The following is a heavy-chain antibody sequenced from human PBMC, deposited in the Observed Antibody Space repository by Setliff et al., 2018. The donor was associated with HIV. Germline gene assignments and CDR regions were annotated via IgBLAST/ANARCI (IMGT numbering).Heavy chain of an antibody. CDR3: ARAEQWLVIDAFDI. J-gene: IGHJ3*02. CDR2: IYTSGST. D-gene: IGHD6-19*01. V-gene: IGHV4-61*09. CDR1: GGSISSGSYY. Sequence: SETLSLTCTVSGGSISSGSYYWSWIRQPAGKGLEWIGHIYTSGSTNYNPSLKSRVTISVDTSKNQLSLKLSSVTAADTAVYYCARAEQWLVIDAFDIWGQGTMVTV.